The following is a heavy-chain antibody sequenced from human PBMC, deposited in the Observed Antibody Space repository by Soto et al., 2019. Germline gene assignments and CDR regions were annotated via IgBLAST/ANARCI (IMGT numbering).Heavy chain of an antibody. Sequence: GGSLRLSCAASGFTFSSYGMHWVRQAPGKGLEWVAVIWYDGSNKYYADSVKGRFTISRDNSKNTLYLQMNSLRAEDTAVYYCARCYGSRMVRGVDTNYGMDVWGQGTTVTVSS. CDR1: GFTFSSYG. CDR2: IWYDGSNK. V-gene: IGHV3-33*01. CDR3: ARCYGSRMVRGVDTNYGMDV. J-gene: IGHJ6*02. D-gene: IGHD3-10*01.